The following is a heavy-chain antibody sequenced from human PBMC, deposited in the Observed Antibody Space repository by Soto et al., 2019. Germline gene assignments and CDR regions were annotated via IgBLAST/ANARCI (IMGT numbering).Heavy chain of an antibody. D-gene: IGHD2-15*01. CDR1: GFTFSSYG. CDR2: ISYDGSKK. V-gene: IGHV3-30*18. J-gene: IGHJ4*02. CDR3: AKPRQITSLLLYYFDY. Sequence: QVQLVESGGGVVQPGRSLRLSCAASGFTFSSYGMHWVRQAPGKGLEWVAVISYDGSKKYYADSVKGRSTITRDNSKNTPYLQMNSLRAEDTAVYYCAKPRQITSLLLYYFDYWGQGTLVTVAS.